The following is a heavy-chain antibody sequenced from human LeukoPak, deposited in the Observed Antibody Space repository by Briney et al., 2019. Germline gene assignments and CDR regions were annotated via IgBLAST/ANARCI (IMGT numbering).Heavy chain of an antibody. V-gene: IGHV4-59*01. CDR3: ARCAVMDDDYFDY. Sequence: KPSETLSLTCSVSGGSISGYYWTWIRQPPGKGLEWVGYIHSNGDTNYNPSLKSRLTISVDSSKNQVSVKLTTVTAAETAVYFCARCAVMDDDYFDYWGQGTLVTVSS. D-gene: IGHD3-16*01. CDR2: IHSNGDT. CDR1: GGSISGYY. J-gene: IGHJ4*02.